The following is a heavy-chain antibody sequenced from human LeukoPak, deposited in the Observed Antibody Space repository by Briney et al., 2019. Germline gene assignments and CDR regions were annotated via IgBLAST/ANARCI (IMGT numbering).Heavy chain of an antibody. Sequence: PGKSLRLSCAASGFSFGSYGIHWVRQAPGKGLEWVAVISHEGSQTYYADSVRGRFTISRDNSKNMVYLQMSSLRAEDTAVYYCLASGPGGYWGQGTLVTVSS. D-gene: IGHD6-19*01. V-gene: IGHV3-30*03. CDR3: LASGPGGY. J-gene: IGHJ4*02. CDR1: GFSFGSYG. CDR2: ISHEGSQT.